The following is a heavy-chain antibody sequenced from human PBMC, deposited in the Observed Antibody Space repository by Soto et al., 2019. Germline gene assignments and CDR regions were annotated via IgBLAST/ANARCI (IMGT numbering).Heavy chain of an antibody. Sequence: PGGSLRLSCAASGFTFSSYGMHWVRQAPGKGLEWVAVIWYDGSNKYYADSVKGRFTISRDNSKNTLYLQMNSLRAEDTAVYYCARDSERFLEWLPPGYWGQGTLVTVSS. CDR3: ARDSERFLEWLPPGY. J-gene: IGHJ4*02. CDR1: GFTFSSYG. V-gene: IGHV3-33*01. D-gene: IGHD3-3*01. CDR2: IWYDGSNK.